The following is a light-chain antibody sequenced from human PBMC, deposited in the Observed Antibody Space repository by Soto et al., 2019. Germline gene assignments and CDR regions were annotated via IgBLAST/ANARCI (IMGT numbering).Light chain of an antibody. CDR3: QQYGSSPHT. Sequence: EIVLTQSPGTLSLSPGERATLSCRASQSVSSSYLAWYQHKPGQAPRLLIYGASSRATGIPDSFSDSGSGTDFTLTTSTLEPEDFAVYYCQQYGSSPHTFGRGTKLEIK. CDR2: GAS. CDR1: QSVSSSY. J-gene: IGKJ2*01. V-gene: IGKV3-20*01.